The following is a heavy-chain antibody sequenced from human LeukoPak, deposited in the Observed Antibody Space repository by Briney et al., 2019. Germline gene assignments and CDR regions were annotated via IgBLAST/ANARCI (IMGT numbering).Heavy chain of an antibody. D-gene: IGHD2/OR15-2a*01. Sequence: GGSLRLSCAASGFTFSDYYMSWIRQAPGKGLEWFSYISSSGSTIYYADSVNGRFTISRKNAKNSLYLQMNSLRAEDTAVYYCARDRIRIRDYWGQGTLVTVSS. V-gene: IGHV3-11*01. CDR2: ISSSGSTI. J-gene: IGHJ4*02. CDR1: GFTFSDYY. CDR3: ARDRIRIRDY.